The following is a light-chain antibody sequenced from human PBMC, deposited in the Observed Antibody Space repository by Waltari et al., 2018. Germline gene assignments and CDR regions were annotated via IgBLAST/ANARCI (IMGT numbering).Light chain of an antibody. Sequence: DIQMTQSPSSLSASVGDRVTITCRATQDISDYLAWYQQKPGKVPQLLIYAASTLHSGVPSRFSGSGSGTDFTLTIFSLQPEDVATYYCQKYNSAPYTFGQGTRLEIK. V-gene: IGKV1-27*01. CDR1: QDISDY. CDR3: QKYNSAPYT. CDR2: AAS. J-gene: IGKJ2*01.